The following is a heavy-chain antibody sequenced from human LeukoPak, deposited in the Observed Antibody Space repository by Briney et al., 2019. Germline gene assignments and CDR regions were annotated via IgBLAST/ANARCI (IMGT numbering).Heavy chain of an antibody. CDR3: ARGQYCSSTSCYPFDY. J-gene: IGHJ4*02. Sequence: ASVKVSCKASGYTFTGYHMHWVRQAPGQGLEWMGWINPNSGGTKYAQKFQGRVTMTRDTSISTAYMELSRLRSDDTAVYYCARGQYCSSTSCYPFDYWGQGTLVTVSS. CDR1: GYTFTGYH. CDR2: INPNSGGT. D-gene: IGHD2-2*01. V-gene: IGHV1-2*02.